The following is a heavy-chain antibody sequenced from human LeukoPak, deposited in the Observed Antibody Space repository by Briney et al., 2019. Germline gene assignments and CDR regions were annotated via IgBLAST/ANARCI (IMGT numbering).Heavy chain of an antibody. CDR3: ARGLGTYWGKDFLNRFDP. CDR1: GYSFTNYD. V-gene: IGHV1-8*02. D-gene: IGHD7-27*01. J-gene: IGHJ5*02. Sequence: ASVKVSCKASGYSFTNYDINWVRQAPGQGLVWMGWVNPNNGDAGFSQKFQGRVTLTSNTSLTTAYMELTSLTSEDTAVYYCARGLGTYWGKDFLNRFDPWGQGTLVTVSS. CDR2: VNPNNGDA.